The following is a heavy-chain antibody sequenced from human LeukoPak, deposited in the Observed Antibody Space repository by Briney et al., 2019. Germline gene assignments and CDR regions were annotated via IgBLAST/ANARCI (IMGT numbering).Heavy chain of an antibody. D-gene: IGHD4-23*01. V-gene: IGHV4-31*03. Sequence: PSETLSLTCTASGGSISSGGYYWSWIRQHPGKGLEWIGYIYYSGSTYYNPSLKSRVTISVDTSKNQFSLKLSSVTAADTAVYYCARWNRAAVVTPKYYFDYWGQGTLVTVSS. CDR2: IYYSGST. J-gene: IGHJ4*02. CDR1: GGSISSGGYY. CDR3: ARWNRAAVVTPKYYFDY.